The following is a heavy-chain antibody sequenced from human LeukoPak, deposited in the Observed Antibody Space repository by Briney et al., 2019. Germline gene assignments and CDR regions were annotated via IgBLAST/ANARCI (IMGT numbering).Heavy chain of an antibody. J-gene: IGHJ4*02. Sequence: GGSLRLSRAASGFTFSSCTMTWVRQAPGRGLEWVSAIGASGGDTYYPDPMKGRFTISRDNSKNTLYLQMSSLRAEDTAIYYCAKDNTQVGIPFEYWGQGTPVTVSS. CDR2: IGASGGDT. CDR1: GFTFSSCT. CDR3: AKDNTQVGIPFEY. V-gene: IGHV3-23*01. D-gene: IGHD1-26*01.